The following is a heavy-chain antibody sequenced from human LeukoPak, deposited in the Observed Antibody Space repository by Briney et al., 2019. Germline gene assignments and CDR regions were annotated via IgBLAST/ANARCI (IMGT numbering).Heavy chain of an antibody. CDR3: ARDPLGMGWFDP. Sequence: SETLSLTCTVSGGSISSYYWSWIRQPPGKGLEWIGYIYYSGSTNYNPSLKSRVTISVDTSKNQFSLKLSFVTAADTAVYYCARDPLGMGWFDPWGQGTLVTVSS. CDR2: IYYSGST. CDR1: GGSISSYY. V-gene: IGHV4-59*01. J-gene: IGHJ5*02. D-gene: IGHD7-27*01.